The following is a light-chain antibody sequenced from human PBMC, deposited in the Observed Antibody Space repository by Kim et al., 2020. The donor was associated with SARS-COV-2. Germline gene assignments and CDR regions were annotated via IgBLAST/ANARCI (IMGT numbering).Light chain of an antibody. CDR2: DAS. CDR3: QQYKSYPVT. CDR1: QTSNTD. Sequence: SASVGDRITITCRASQTSNTDVAWYQQKPGKAPKLLISDASSLQSGVPSRFSGSGSGTEFTLTISSLQPDDFATYYCQQYKSYPVTFGQGTKLEI. J-gene: IGKJ2*01. V-gene: IGKV1-5*01.